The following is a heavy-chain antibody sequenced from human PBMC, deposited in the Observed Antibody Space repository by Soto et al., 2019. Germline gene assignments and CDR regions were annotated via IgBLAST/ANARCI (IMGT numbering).Heavy chain of an antibody. CDR1: GGSFSSYY. Sequence: SETLSLTCAVYGGSFSSYYWSWIRQPPGKGLEWIGYIYYSGSTNYNPSLKSRVTISVDTSKNQFSLKLSSVTAADTAVYYCARTIDSYGYFHYWGQGTLVTVSS. J-gene: IGHJ4*02. D-gene: IGHD5-18*01. CDR2: IYYSGST. CDR3: ARTIDSYGYFHY. V-gene: IGHV4-59*08.